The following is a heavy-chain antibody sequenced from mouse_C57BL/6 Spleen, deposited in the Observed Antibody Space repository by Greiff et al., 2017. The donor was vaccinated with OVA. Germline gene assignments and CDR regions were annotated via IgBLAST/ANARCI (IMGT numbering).Heavy chain of an antibody. CDR2: ISSGSSTI. V-gene: IGHV5-17*01. CDR1: GFTFSDYG. J-gene: IGHJ1*03. Sequence: EVKLMESGGGLVKPGGSLKLSCAASGFTFSDYGMHWVRQAPEKGLEWVAYISSGSSTIYYADTVKGRFTISRDNAKNTLCLQMTSLRSEDTAMYYCARGGRLGLWYCDVWGTGTTVTVSS. CDR3: ARGGRLGLWYCDV. D-gene: IGHD3-1*01.